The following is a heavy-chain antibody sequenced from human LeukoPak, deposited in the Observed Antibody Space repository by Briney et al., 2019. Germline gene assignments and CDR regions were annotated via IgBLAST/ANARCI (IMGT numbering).Heavy chain of an antibody. CDR3: TSNPRWLQLSFDY. D-gene: IGHD1-1*01. V-gene: IGHV3-15*01. J-gene: IGHJ4*02. CDR2: IKSKTDGGTT. Sequence: GGSLRLSCAASGFTFSSYSTNWVRQAPGKGLEWVGRIKSKTDGGTTDYAAPVKGRFTISRDDSKNTLYLQMNSLKTEDTAVYYCTSNPRWLQLSFDYWGQGTLVTASS. CDR1: GFTFSSYS.